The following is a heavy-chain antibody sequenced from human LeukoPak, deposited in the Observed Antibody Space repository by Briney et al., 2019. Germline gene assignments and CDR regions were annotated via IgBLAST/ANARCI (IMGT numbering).Heavy chain of an antibody. CDR3: ARQGAYDYGDRDAFDI. D-gene: IGHD4-17*01. CDR1: GGSISSYY. J-gene: IGHJ3*02. CDR2: IYTSGST. Sequence: SETLSLTCTVSGGSISSYYWSWIRQPPGKGLEWIGYIYTSGSTNYNPSLKSRVTISVDTSKNQFSLKLSSVTATDTAVYYCARQGAYDYGDRDAFDIWGQGTMVTVSS. V-gene: IGHV4-4*09.